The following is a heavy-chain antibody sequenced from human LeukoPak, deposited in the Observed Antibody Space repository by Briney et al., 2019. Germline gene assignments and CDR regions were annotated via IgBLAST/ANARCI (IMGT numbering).Heavy chain of an antibody. J-gene: IGHJ4*02. V-gene: IGHV4-39*01. CDR2: IYYSGST. D-gene: IGHD3-16*01. CDR1: GGSLSSRSYY. CDR3: ARQEGDGPYYEWGTTDY. Sequence: SETLSLTCTVSGGSLSSRSYYWGWLRQPPGKGLEGIESIYYSGSTYYNPSLKSRVTISVDTSKNQFSRKLSFVTAADTAVYCCARQEGDGPYYEWGTTDYWGQGTLVTVSS.